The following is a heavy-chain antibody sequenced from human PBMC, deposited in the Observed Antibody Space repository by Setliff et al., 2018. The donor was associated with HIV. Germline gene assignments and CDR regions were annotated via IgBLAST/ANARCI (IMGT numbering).Heavy chain of an antibody. CDR3: ARDNTAFDI. V-gene: IGHV1-69*10. CDR2: IIPILGIA. CDR1: GGTFSSYA. J-gene: IGHJ3*02. D-gene: IGHD2-2*02. Sequence: ASVKVSCKASGGTFSSYAISWVRQAPGQGLEWMGGIIPILGIANYAQKFQGRVTMTRDTSTSTIYMELNSLTSEDTAVYYCARDNTAFDIWGQGTMVTV.